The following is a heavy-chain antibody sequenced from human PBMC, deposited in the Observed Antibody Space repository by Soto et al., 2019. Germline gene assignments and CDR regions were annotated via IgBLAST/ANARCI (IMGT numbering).Heavy chain of an antibody. CDR1: GFTFSSYA. D-gene: IGHD3-16*01. V-gene: IGHV3-23*01. J-gene: IGHJ1*01. CDR2: ISGSGGST. Sequence: GGSLRLSCAASGFTFSSYAMSWVRQAPGKGLEWVSAISGSGGSTYYADSVKGRFTISRDNSKNTLYLQMNSLRAEDTTVYYCAKGGDYVSMEYFQHWGQGTLVTVSS. CDR3: AKGGDYVSMEYFQH.